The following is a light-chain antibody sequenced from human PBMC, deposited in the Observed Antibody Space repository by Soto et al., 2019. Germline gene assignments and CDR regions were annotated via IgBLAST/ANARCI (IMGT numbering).Light chain of an antibody. Sequence: DIQMTQSPSSLSASVGDRVTITCRASQGISTYLAWYQQKPGKVPQILISAASAVHSGVPSRFSGSGSGTDFTLTISSLQPEDAATYYCQKYNSAPWTFGQGTKVDI. CDR1: QGISTY. CDR2: AAS. CDR3: QKYNSAPWT. J-gene: IGKJ1*01. V-gene: IGKV1-27*01.